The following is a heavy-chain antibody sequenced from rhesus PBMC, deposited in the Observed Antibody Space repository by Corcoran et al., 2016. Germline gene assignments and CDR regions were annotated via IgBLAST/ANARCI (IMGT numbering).Heavy chain of an antibody. V-gene: IGHV4-173*01. D-gene: IGHD6-25*01. CDR3: ASNSGSWNLGDAFDF. CDR1: GGSISSNY. Sequence: QLQLQESGPGLVKPSETLSLTCAVSGGSISSNYWSWIRQPPEKELEWIGRISGSGGSTNYNPSLKKRVTISTDTSKNQFSLKLSSVTAADTAVYYFASNSGSWNLGDAFDFWGQGLRVTVSS. J-gene: IGHJ3*01. CDR2: ISGSGGST.